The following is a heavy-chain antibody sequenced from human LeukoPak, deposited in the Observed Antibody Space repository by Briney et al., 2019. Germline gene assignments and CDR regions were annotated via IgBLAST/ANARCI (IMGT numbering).Heavy chain of an antibody. V-gene: IGHV3-48*04. D-gene: IGHD5-24*01. CDR2: ISGGGGAI. Sequence: GGSLRLSCVASRFTFNTYAVNWVRQAPGRGLEWVSSISGGGGAIYYSDSVKGRFTISRDNAKNSLYLQMNSLRVEDTAVYYCAREDGYKGPFDFWGQGTLVTVSS. CDR3: AREDGYKGPFDF. J-gene: IGHJ4*02. CDR1: RFTFNTYA.